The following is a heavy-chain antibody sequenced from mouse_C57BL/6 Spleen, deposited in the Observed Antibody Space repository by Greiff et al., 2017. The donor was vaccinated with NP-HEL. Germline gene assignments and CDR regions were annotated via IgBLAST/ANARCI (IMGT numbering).Heavy chain of an antibody. CDR2: IDPSDSYT. V-gene: IGHV1-69*01. CDR3: ASRWDGYFDV. CDR1: GYTFTSYW. D-gene: IGHD4-1*01. Sequence: QVQLKQPGAELVMPGASVKLSCKASGYTFTSYWMHWVKQRPGQGLEWIGEIDPSDSYTNYNQKFKGKSTLTVDKSSSTAYMQLSSLTSEDSAVYYCASRWDGYFDVWGTGTTVTVSS. J-gene: IGHJ1*03.